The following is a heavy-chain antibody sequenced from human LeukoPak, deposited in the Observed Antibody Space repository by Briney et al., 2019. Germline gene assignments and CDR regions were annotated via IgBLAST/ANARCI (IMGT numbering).Heavy chain of an antibody. V-gene: IGHV3-48*02. CDR2: ISSSSSTI. CDR1: GFTFSNYN. Sequence: GGSLRLSCVASGFTFSNYNINWVRQAPGKGLEWVSYISSSSSTIHYADSVKGRFTISRENAKNSLYLQMNSLRDEDTAVYYCARAVSGYIYGYGYWGQGTLVTVSS. D-gene: IGHD5-18*01. J-gene: IGHJ4*02. CDR3: ARAVSGYIYGYGY.